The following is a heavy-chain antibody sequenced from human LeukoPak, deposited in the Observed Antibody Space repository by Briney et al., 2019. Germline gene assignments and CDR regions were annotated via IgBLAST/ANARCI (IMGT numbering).Heavy chain of an antibody. Sequence: SETLSLTCAVHGYSLTNHYWIWIRQPPGKGLEWIAEVLHTGSTNYNPSFKRRVTISVDTSKNQFFLNLTSVTAADTAVYYCARGPGAVHPWGLGILVTVSS. CDR2: VLHTGST. CDR1: GYSLTNHY. CDR3: ARGPGAVHP. D-gene: IGHD6-13*01. J-gene: IGHJ5*02. V-gene: IGHV4-34*12.